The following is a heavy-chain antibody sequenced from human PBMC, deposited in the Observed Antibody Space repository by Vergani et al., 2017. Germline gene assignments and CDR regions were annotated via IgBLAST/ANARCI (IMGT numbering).Heavy chain of an antibody. J-gene: IGHJ4*02. CDR1: GGSFSGYY. CDR2: IYYSGST. V-gene: IGHV4-34*01. D-gene: IGHD4-17*01. CDR3: ARDTTYGDYGGVDY. Sequence: QVQLQQWGAGLLKPSETLSLTCAVYGGSFSGYYWSWIRQPPGKGLEWIGYIYYSGSTDYNPSLKSRVTISVDTSKNQFSLKLSSVTAADTAVYYCARDTTYGDYGGVDYWGQGTLVTVSS.